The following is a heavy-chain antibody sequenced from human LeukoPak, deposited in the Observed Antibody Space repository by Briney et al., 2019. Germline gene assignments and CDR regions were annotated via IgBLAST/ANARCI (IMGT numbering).Heavy chain of an antibody. V-gene: IGHV3-7*01. D-gene: IGHD5-12*01. J-gene: IGHJ4*02. CDR2: INQDGSKE. CDR1: GFIFSNYW. CDR3: VRDGGVSGYDLPDY. Sequence: PGGSLRLSCTASGFIFSNYWMTWVCQAPGKGLEWVAQINQDGSKEYYIDSVKARFSISRDNARNSLSLQMNSLRAEDTAVYYCVRDGGVSGYDLPDYWGQGTLVTVSS.